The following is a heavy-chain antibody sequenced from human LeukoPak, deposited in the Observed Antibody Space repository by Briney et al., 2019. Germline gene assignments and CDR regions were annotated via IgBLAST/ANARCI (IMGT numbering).Heavy chain of an antibody. V-gene: IGHV4-4*02. D-gene: IGHD5-24*01. J-gene: IGHJ6*02. CDR3: ATVMASYYYYGMDV. CDR1: GGSISSSNW. CDR2: IYHSGST. Sequence: SETLSLTCAVSGGSISSSNWWSWVRQPPGKGLEWIGEIYHSGSTNYNPSLKSRVTISVDKSKNQFSLKLSSVTAADTAVYYCATVMASYYYYGMDVWGQGTTVTVSS.